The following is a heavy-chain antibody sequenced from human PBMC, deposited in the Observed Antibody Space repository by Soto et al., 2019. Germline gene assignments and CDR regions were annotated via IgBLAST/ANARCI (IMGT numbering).Heavy chain of an antibody. CDR1: GYTFSGHY. CDR3: ARGGALDGTSPPFNH. D-gene: IGHD6-19*01. Sequence: SVKVSCKASGYTFSGHYMHWIRQAPGQGPEWLGWINANSGDTDRAPKFQDRLTMTRDTSISTAYMELSRLRSDDTAVYYCARGGALDGTSPPFNHWGQGALVTVSS. J-gene: IGHJ4*02. CDR2: INANSGDT. V-gene: IGHV1-2*02.